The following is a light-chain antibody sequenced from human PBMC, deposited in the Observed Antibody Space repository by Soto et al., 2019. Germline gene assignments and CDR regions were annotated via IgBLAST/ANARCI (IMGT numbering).Light chain of an antibody. V-gene: IGLV2-11*01. CDR3: YSYAGSYTFYV. J-gene: IGLJ1*01. Sequence: SALTEPRSVSGSPGQSVTISCTGTSSDVGGYNYVSWYQQHPGKAPKLIIYDVSKRPSGVPDRFSGSKSGNTASLTISGLQAEDETDYYCYSYAGSYTFYVFGTGTKLTVL. CDR1: SSDVGGYNY. CDR2: DVS.